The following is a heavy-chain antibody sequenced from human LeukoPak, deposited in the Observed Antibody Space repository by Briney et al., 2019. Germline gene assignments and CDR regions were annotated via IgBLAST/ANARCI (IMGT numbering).Heavy chain of an antibody. Sequence: SETLSLTCTVSGGSISSYYWSWIRQPPGKGLEWVGEINHSGSTNYNPSLKSRVTISVDTSKNQFSLKLSSVTAADTAVYYCARVMVRGVIIRSYYYYYGMDVWGKGTTVTVSS. CDR3: ARVMVRGVIIRSYYYYYGMDV. J-gene: IGHJ6*04. CDR2: INHSGST. D-gene: IGHD3-10*01. V-gene: IGHV4-34*01. CDR1: GGSISSYY.